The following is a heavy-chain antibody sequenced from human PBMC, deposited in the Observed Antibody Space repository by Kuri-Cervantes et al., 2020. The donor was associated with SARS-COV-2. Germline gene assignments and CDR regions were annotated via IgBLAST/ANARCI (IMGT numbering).Heavy chain of an antibody. J-gene: IGHJ4*02. Sequence: GESLKISCAASGFTFSSYAMHWVRQAPGKGLEWVAVISYDGSNKYYADSVKGRFTISRDNSKNTLYLQMNSLRAEDTAVYYCARDHGIEVRPDAGFDYWGQGTLVTVSS. D-gene: IGHD6-6*01. CDR3: ARDHGIEVRPDAGFDY. CDR2: ISYDGSNK. V-gene: IGHV3-30*04. CDR1: GFTFSSYA.